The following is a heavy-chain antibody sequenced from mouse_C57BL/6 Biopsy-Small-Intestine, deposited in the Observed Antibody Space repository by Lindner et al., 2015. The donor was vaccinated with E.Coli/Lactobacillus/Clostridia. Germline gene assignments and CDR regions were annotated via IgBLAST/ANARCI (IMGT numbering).Heavy chain of an antibody. CDR3: ARGYYDAMDY. Sequence: VQLQESGAELVRPGTSVKMSCKASGYTFTNYWIGWAKQRPGHGLEWIGDIYPGGGYTDYNEKFKGKATLTADKSSSTAYMQFSSLTSEDSAIYYCARGYYDAMDYWGSRNLSHRLL. J-gene: IGHJ4*01. CDR1: GYTFTNYW. D-gene: IGHD2-2*01. CDR2: IYPGGGYT. V-gene: IGHV1-63*01.